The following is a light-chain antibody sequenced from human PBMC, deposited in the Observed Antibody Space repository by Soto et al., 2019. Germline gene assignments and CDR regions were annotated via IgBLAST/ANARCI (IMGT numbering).Light chain of an antibody. CDR1: QTISSW. CDR3: QQSLTMPIT. Sequence: DIQMTQSPSTLSGSVGDRVTITCRASQTISSWLAWYQQKPGKAPKLLIYKASTLTSGVPSRFSGSGSGTEFTLTISSLQPDDFATYYCQQSLTMPITFGHGTRLEIK. V-gene: IGKV1-5*03. CDR2: KAS. J-gene: IGKJ5*01.